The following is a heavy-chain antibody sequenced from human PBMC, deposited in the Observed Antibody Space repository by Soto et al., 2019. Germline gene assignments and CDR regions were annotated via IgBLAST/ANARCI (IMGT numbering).Heavy chain of an antibody. J-gene: IGHJ4*02. V-gene: IGHV4-59*08. D-gene: IGHD5-12*01. Sequence: SETLSLTCTVSGGSISSYYWSWIRQPPGKGLEWIGYIYYSGSINYNPSLKSRVTISVDTSKNQFSLKLSSVTAADTAVYYCARHPYSGYQPFDYWGQGTLVTVSS. CDR3: ARHPYSGYQPFDY. CDR1: GGSISSYY. CDR2: IYYSGSI.